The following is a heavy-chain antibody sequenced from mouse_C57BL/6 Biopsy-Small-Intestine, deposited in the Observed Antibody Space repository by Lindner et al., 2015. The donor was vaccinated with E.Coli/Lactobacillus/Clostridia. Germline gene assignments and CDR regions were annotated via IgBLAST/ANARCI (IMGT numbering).Heavy chain of an antibody. V-gene: IGHV1-4*01. CDR2: IIPLFRTA. CDR3: ARGPNWGWGRFDL. Sequence: SVKVSCKASGGTFGSYAISWVRQAPGQGLEWMGGIIPLFRTAKYAQNFQGRVTVTADESTSTAYMELSSLRSEDTAIYYCARGPNWGWGRFDLWGRGTLVTVSS. D-gene: IGHD4-1*02. CDR1: GGTFGSYA. J-gene: IGHJ1*01.